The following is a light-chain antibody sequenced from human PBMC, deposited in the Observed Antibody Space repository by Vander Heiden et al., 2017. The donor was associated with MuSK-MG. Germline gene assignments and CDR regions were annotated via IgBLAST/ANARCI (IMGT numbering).Light chain of an antibody. CDR1: QSISSY. J-gene: IGKJ1*01. V-gene: IGKV1-39*01. CDR2: AAS. CDR3: QQSYSSPQT. Sequence: DIQVTQSPSSLSASVGDRLTITCRASQSISSYVNWYQQKPGKAPKLLIYAASSLQSGAPSRFSGSGSGTDFTLTISSLQPEDFATYYCQQSYSSPQTFGQRTKVEIK.